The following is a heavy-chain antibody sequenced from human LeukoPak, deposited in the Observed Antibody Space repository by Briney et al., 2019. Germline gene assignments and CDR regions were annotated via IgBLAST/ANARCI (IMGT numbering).Heavy chain of an antibody. CDR2: ISGSSDAI. CDR1: GLTFSTYS. V-gene: IGHV3-48*02. D-gene: IGHD3-10*01. J-gene: IGHJ6*02. Sequence: TGGSLRLSCAASGLTFSTYSMSWVCQAPGKGLEWVSYISGSSDAIYYADSVKGRFTISRDNAKNSLYLQMNSLRDEDMAVYYCARYFGDPQGMDVWGQGTTVTVSS. CDR3: ARYFGDPQGMDV.